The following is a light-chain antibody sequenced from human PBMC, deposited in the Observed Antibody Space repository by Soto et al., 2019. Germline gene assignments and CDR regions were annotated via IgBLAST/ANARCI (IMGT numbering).Light chain of an antibody. V-gene: IGKV3-20*01. J-gene: IGKJ2*01. CDR2: GAS. CDR3: QQYDGSRT. CDR1: QSVTSTY. Sequence: PGERATLSCRASQSVTSTYLAWYQQKPGQAPRLLIYGASTRATGIPDRFSGSGSGTDFTLTISRLEPEDFAVYYCQQYDGSRTFGQGTKLEIK.